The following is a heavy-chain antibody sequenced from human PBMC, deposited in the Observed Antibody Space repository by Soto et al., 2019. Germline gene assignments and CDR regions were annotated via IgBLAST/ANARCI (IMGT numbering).Heavy chain of an antibody. CDR2: MYYSGST. D-gene: IGHD6-13*01. J-gene: IGHJ4*02. V-gene: IGHV4-39*01. Sequence: ETLSLTCDVSGGSSMISSYYCGWIRQPPGKGPEWIGSMYYSGSTYYNPSLKSRVTMSVDASKNEFSLRLSSVTAADTAVYYCARGGIAAAYNSFDYWGQGTLVTVSS. CDR1: GGSSMISSYY. CDR3: ARGGIAAAYNSFDY.